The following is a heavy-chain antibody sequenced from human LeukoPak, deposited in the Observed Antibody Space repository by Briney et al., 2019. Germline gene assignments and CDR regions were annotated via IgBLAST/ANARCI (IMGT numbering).Heavy chain of an antibody. V-gene: IGHV1-69*05. CDR1: GGTFSSYA. Sequence: ASVKVSCKASGGTFSSYAISWVRQAPGQGLEWMGRIIPIFGTANYVQKFQGRVTITTDESTSTAYMELSSPRSEDTAVYYCAKDRHIVAAVVGGGEFDYWGQGTLVTVSS. CDR3: AKDRHIVAAVVGGGEFDY. J-gene: IGHJ4*02. D-gene: IGHD5-12*01. CDR2: IIPIFGTA.